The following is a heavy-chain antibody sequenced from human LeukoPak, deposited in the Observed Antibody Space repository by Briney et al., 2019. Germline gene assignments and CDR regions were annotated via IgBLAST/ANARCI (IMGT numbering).Heavy chain of an antibody. J-gene: IGHJ4*02. Sequence: PGGSLRLSCAASGFIVNRNDMHWVRQVPGKGLEWVSGLLIAGEPYYTSSVKGRFAISRDIAKNSLYLQMDSLGAGDTAVYYCARQIYTGGYFDYWGQGTLVTVSS. CDR1: GFIVNRND. V-gene: IGHV3-13*05. CDR2: LLIAGEP. CDR3: ARQIYTGGYFDY. D-gene: IGHD1-14*01.